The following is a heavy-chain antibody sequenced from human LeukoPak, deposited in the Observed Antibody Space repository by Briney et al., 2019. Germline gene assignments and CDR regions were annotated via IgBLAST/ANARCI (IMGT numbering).Heavy chain of an antibody. Sequence: ASVKVSCKVSGYSVTELSMQWVRQAPGKGLECLGGFDPEEAKMVYAQKFQGRVTMTEDTSTDTAYMELRGLTSEDTAVYYRATRSGDFWSGYVDWGQGTLVAVSS. J-gene: IGHJ4*02. D-gene: IGHD3-3*01. CDR2: FDPEEAKM. V-gene: IGHV1-24*01. CDR1: GYSVTELS. CDR3: ATRSGDFWSGYVD.